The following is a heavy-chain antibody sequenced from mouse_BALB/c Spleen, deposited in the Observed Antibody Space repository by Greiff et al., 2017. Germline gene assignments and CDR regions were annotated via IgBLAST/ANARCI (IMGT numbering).Heavy chain of an antibody. CDR2: ISYSGST. D-gene: IGHD2-1*01. CDR3: AKALYGNYGGLNAMDY. J-gene: IGHJ4*01. Sequence: EVQLQQSGPGLVKPSQSLSLTCTVTGYSITSDYAWNWIRQFPGNKLEWMGYISYSGSTSYNPSLKSRISITRDTSKNQFFLQLNSVTTEDTATYYCAKALYGNYGGLNAMDYWGQGTSVTVSS. V-gene: IGHV3-2*02. CDR1: GYSITSDYA.